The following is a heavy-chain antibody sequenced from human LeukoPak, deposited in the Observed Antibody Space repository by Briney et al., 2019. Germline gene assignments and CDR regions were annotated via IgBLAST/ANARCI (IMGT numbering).Heavy chain of an antibody. D-gene: IGHD5-18*01. CDR3: ARVRGQLWNWFDP. J-gene: IGHJ5*02. CDR1: GYTFTSYA. Sequence: ASVKVSCKASGYTFTSYAMHWVRQAPGQRLEWMGWINAGNGNTKYSQEFQGRVTITRDTSASTAYTELRSLRSDDTAVYYCARVRGQLWNWFDPWGQGTLVTVSS. V-gene: IGHV1-3*01. CDR2: INAGNGNT.